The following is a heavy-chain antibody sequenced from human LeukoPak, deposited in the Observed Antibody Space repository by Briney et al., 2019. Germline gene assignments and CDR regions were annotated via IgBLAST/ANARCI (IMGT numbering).Heavy chain of an antibody. J-gene: IGHJ4*02. Sequence: PGGSLRLSCAASGFTFDDYTMHWVRQAPGKGLEWVSLISWDGGSTYYADSVKGRFTISRDNSKNSLYLQMNSLRTEDTALYYCEKGNLGLGMESAFDYWAREPWSPSPQ. D-gene: IGHD3-16*01. CDR2: ISWDGGST. V-gene: IGHV3-43*01. CDR3: EKGNLGLGMESAFDY. CDR1: GFTFDDYT.